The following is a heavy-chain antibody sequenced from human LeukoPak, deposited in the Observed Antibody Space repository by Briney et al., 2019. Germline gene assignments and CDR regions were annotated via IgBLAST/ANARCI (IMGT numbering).Heavy chain of an antibody. J-gene: IGHJ4*02. CDR1: GYSFTSYG. V-gene: IGHV1-18*01. CDR2: ISAYNGNT. Sequence: GESLKISCKGSGYSFTSYGISWVRQAPGQGLEWMGWISAYNGNTNYAQKLQGRVTMTTDTSTSTAYMELRSLRSDDTAVYYCARDYTPGIAAESDGYWGQGTLVTVSS. CDR3: ARDYTPGIAAESDGY. D-gene: IGHD6-13*01.